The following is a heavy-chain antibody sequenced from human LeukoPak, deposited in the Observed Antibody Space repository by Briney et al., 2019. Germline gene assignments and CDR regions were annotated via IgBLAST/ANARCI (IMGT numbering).Heavy chain of an antibody. V-gene: IGHV3-9*01. J-gene: IGHJ6*02. D-gene: IGHD5-18*01. CDR2: IRWNSGSI. CDR1: GFTFDDCA. Sequence: GRSLRLSCGASGFTFDDCAMLWVRRAPGEGLEWVSGIRWNSGSIVCADSVKGRFTISRDNAKHSLYLQMTSLRAEDTALYSCAKDMPLWGYSYGFGGMDVWGQGTTVTVSS. CDR3: AKDMPLWGYSYGFGGMDV.